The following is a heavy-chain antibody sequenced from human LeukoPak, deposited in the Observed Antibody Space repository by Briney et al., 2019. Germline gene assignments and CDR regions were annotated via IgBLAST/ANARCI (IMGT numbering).Heavy chain of an antibody. CDR2: INQGGGDK. Sequence: GGSLRLSCAASGFTFSSYWMSWVRQAPGKGPEWVANINQGGGDKYYVDSVKGRFTASRDNAKNSLYLQMNSLRAEDTAVYYCARDGAWFGSPPYYYYYMDVWGKGTTVTVSS. V-gene: IGHV3-7*03. CDR1: GFTFSSYW. J-gene: IGHJ6*03. CDR3: ARDGAWFGSPPYYYYYMDV. D-gene: IGHD3-10*01.